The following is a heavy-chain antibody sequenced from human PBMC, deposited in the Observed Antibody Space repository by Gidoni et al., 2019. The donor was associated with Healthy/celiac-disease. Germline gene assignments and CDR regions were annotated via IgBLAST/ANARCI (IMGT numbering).Heavy chain of an antibody. CDR3: ARGREYDFWSGYTPGWFDP. J-gene: IGHJ5*02. CDR1: GFTFSSYS. CDR2: ISSSSSYI. Sequence: EVQLVESGGGLVKPGGSLRLSCAASGFTFSSYSMNWVRQAPGKGLEWVSSISSSSSYIYYADSVKGRFTISRDNAKNSLYLQMNSLRAEDTAVYYCARGREYDFWSGYTPGWFDPWGQGTLVTVSS. D-gene: IGHD3-3*01. V-gene: IGHV3-21*01.